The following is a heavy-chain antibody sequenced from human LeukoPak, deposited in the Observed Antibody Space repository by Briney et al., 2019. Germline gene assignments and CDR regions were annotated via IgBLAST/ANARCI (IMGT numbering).Heavy chain of an antibody. CDR1: GGSISSGSYY. J-gene: IGHJ4*02. CDR2: IYTSGST. D-gene: IGHD1-1*01. V-gene: IGHV4-61*02. Sequence: SETLPLTCTVSGGSISSGSYYWRWIRQPAGKGLEWIGRIYTSGSTNYNPSLKSRVTISVDTSKNQFSLKLSSVTAADTAVYYCALEDDYWGQGTLVTVSS. CDR3: ALEDDY.